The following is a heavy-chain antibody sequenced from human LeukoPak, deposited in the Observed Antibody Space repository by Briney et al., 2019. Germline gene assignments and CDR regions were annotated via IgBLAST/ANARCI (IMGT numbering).Heavy chain of an antibody. V-gene: IGHV3-23*01. D-gene: IGHD1-7*01. J-gene: IGHJ4*02. CDR1: GFTFSSYA. Sequence: PGGSLRLSRAASGFTFSSYAMSWVRQAPGKGLEWVSAISGSGGSTYYADSVKGRFTISRDNSKNTLYLQMNSLRAEDTAVYYCARDAAGTTWYFDYWGQGTLVTVSS. CDR3: ARDAAGTTWYFDY. CDR2: ISGSGGST.